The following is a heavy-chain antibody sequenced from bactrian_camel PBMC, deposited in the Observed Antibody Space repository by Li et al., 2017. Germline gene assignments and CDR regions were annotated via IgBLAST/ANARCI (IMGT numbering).Heavy chain of an antibody. D-gene: IGHD2*01. V-gene: IGHV3S25*01. Sequence: VESGGGLVQPGGSLRLSCAASGFTFSSYWMYWVRQAPGKGLEWVSTINSGGGTTYYADSMKGRFTISRDNATNTVYLQMNSLKPEDTAVYYCVSLVGRPLVHQGTQVTVSP. CDR1: GFTFSSYW. CDR2: INSGGGTT. J-gene: IGHJ4*01.